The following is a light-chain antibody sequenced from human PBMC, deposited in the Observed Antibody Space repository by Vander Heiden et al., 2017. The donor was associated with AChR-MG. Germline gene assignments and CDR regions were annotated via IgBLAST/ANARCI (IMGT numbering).Light chain of an antibody. J-gene: IGKJ1*01. V-gene: IGKV1-5*01. Sequence: DMQMTESSSTLSASVGDRVTSPCRASQSSSSCWAWYRQKPGKARQLMIYDDSSWERVVPSWFNGSESGTEFTLSLGSLQPVDFATYYCQPDHSCSCALGQGTPVE. CDR2: DDS. CDR1: QSSSSC. CDR3: QPDHSCSCA.